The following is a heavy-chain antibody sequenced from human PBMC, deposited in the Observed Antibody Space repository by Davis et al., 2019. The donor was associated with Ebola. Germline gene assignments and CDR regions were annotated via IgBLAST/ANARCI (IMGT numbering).Heavy chain of an antibody. J-gene: IGHJ4*02. CDR3: ARDRETNYFDS. CDR1: GFTFRNYG. V-gene: IGHV3-33*01. D-gene: IGHD2-8*01. Sequence: PGGSLRLSCAASGFTFRNYGMHWVRQAPGRGLEWVAFIWYDGSNQYYEDSVKGRFTISRDKSKNTVYLQMNSLRAEDTAVYFCARDRETNYFDSWGRGTLVTVSS. CDR2: IWYDGSNQ.